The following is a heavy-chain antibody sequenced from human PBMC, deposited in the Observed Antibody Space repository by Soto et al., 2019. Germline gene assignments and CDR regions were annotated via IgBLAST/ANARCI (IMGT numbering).Heavy chain of an antibody. J-gene: IGHJ3*02. D-gene: IGHD3-10*02. Sequence: SETLSLTCTVSGGSISSYYWSWIRQPPGKGLERIGYIYYSGSTNYNPSLKSRVTISVDTSKNQFSLKLSFVTAADTAVYYCARRTLFGDFRGNIGNRTHVRAFDIWGQGTMVTVSS. V-gene: IGHV4-59*08. CDR3: ARRTLFGDFRGNIGNRTHVRAFDI. CDR2: IYYSGST. CDR1: GGSISSYY.